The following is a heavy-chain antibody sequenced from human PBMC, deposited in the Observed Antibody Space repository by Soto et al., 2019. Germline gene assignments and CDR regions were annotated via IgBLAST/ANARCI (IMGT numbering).Heavy chain of an antibody. CDR3: ARVGQWGGMDV. D-gene: IGHD1-26*01. J-gene: IGHJ6*02. CDR1: GDSFTNYA. Sequence: GASVKVSCEACGDSFTNYAIHWVRQAPAQGLEWLGWINSGNGNIKYSQTFQGRVTITRDTSANTAYMELSSLRSEDTAVYYCARVGQWGGMDVWGQGTTVTVSS. V-gene: IGHV1-3*01. CDR2: INSGNGNI.